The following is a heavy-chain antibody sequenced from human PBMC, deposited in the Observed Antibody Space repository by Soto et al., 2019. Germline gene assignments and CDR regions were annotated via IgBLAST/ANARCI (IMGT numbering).Heavy chain of an antibody. J-gene: IGHJ3*02. CDR1: GYSFPTYA. CDR3: ARDKYTYGRRGAFDI. D-gene: IGHD5-18*01. Sequence: ASVKVSCKASGYSFPTYAMHWVRQAPGQRLEWMGWINVGNGDTKYSQKFQARVTITRDTSASTAYMDLSSLRSEDTAVYYCARDKYTYGRRGAFDIWGQGTMVTVSS. CDR2: INVGNGDT. V-gene: IGHV1-3*01.